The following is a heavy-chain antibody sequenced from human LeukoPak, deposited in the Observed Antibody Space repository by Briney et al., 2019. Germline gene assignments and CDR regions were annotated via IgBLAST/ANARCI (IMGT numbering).Heavy chain of an antibody. J-gene: IGHJ4*02. V-gene: IGHV3-20*04. CDR2: INWNGGST. D-gene: IGHD3-22*01. CDR3: AKDPHFDYYDSSGLSYYFDY. Sequence: PGGSLRLSCAASGFTFDDYGMSWVRQAPGKGLEWVSGINWNGGSTGYADSVKGRFTISRDNAKNSLYLQMNSLRAEDTALYYCAKDPHFDYYDSSGLSYYFDYWGQGTLVTVSS. CDR1: GFTFDDYG.